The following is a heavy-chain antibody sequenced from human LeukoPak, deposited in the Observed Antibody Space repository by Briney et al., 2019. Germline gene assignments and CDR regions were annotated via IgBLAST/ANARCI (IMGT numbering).Heavy chain of an antibody. V-gene: IGHV1-24*01. D-gene: IGHD5-12*01. J-gene: IGHJ6*03. CDR3: MVGLRSYYYYYMDV. CDR1: GYTLTELS. Sequence: ASVKVSCKVSGYTLTELSMRWVRQAPGKGLEWMGGFDPEDGETIYAQKFQGRVTMTEDTSTDTAYMELSSLRSEDTAVYYCMVGLRSYYYYYMDVWGKGTTVTVSS. CDR2: FDPEDGET.